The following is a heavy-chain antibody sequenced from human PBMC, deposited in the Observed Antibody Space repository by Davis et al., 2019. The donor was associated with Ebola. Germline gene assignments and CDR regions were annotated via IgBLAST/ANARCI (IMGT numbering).Heavy chain of an antibody. D-gene: IGHD6-13*01. CDR1: GFTFSSYS. Sequence: GESLKISCAASGFTFSSYSMNWVRQAPGKGLEWVSAISGSGGSTYYADSVKGRFTISRDNSKNTLYLQMNSLRAEDTAVYYCAKSLGIAAYSLRDYWGQGTLVTVSS. J-gene: IGHJ4*02. CDR2: ISGSGGST. V-gene: IGHV3-23*01. CDR3: AKSLGIAAYSLRDY.